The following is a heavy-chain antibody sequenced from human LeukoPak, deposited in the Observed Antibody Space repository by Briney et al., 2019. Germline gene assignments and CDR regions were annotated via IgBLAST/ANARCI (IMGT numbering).Heavy chain of an antibody. CDR3: ASVLVGQWLEVGFDY. Sequence: VASVKVSYKASGYTFTSYDINWVRQATGQGLEWMGWMNPNSGNTGYAQKFQGRVTMTRNTSISTAYMELSSLRSEDTAVYYCASVLVGQWLEVGFDYWGQGTLVTVSS. J-gene: IGHJ4*02. V-gene: IGHV1-8*01. CDR2: MNPNSGNT. D-gene: IGHD6-19*01. CDR1: GYTFTSYD.